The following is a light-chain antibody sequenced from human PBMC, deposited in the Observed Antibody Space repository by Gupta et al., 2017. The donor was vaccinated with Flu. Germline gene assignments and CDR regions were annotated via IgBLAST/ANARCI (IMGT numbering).Light chain of an antibody. J-gene: IGKJ1*01. CDR3: QLRNSFRWT. V-gene: IGKV1-9*01. CDR2: AAS. Sequence: PSLLSASVGERVTITCRASQGIRNYLAWYQQKPGEGPNLLIYAASTVKSGVPSRFSDSGSETEFTLTISIRQPEDLANYYCQLRNSFRWTFGQGTKVEIK. CDR1: QGIRNY.